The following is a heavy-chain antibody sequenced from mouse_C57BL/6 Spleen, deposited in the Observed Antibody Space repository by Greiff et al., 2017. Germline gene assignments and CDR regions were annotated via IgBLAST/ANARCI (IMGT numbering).Heavy chain of an antibody. V-gene: IGHV1-82*01. CDR2: IYPGDGDT. CDR3: ARRGGSPYFDY. J-gene: IGHJ2*01. Sequence: DQLQQSGPELVKPGASVKISCKASGYAFSSSWMNWVKQRPGKGLEWIGRIYPGDGDTNYNGKFKGKATLTADKSSSTAYMQLSSLTSEDSAVYFCARRGGSPYFDYWGQGTTLTVSS. D-gene: IGHD1-1*02. CDR1: GYAFSSSW.